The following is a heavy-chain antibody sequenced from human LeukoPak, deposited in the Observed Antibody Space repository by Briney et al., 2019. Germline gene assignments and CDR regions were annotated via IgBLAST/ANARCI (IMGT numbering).Heavy chain of an antibody. J-gene: IGHJ4*02. Sequence: PGGSLRLSCAASGFTVSSNYMSWVRQAPGKGLEWVSVIYSGGSTYYADSVKGRFTISRDNSKNTLYLQMNSLRAEDTAVYYCARVVYYGSGSYYNSHFDYWGQGTLVTVSS. D-gene: IGHD3-10*01. CDR2: IYSGGST. V-gene: IGHV3-66*01. CDR1: GFTVSSNY. CDR3: ARVVYYGSGSYYNSHFDY.